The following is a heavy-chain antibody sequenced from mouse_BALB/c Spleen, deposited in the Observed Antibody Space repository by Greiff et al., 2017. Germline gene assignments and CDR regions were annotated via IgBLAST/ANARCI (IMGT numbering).Heavy chain of an antibody. Sequence: EVQLVESGGGLVKPGGSLKLSCAASGFTFSSYAMSWVRQSPEKRLEWVAEISSGGSYTYYPDTVTGRVTISSDNAKNTLYLEMSSLRSEDTAMYYCTRLDYCGPFAYWGQGTLVTVSA. J-gene: IGHJ3*01. CDR1: GFTFSSYA. CDR2: ISSGGSYT. CDR3: TRLDYCGPFAY. V-gene: IGHV5-9-4*01. D-gene: IGHD1-1*01.